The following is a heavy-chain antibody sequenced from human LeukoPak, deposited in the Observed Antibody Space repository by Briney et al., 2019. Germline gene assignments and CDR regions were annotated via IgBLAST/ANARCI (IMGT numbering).Heavy chain of an antibody. Sequence: PGGSLRLSCVASGFTFSTYEMTWVRQAPGKGLEWVSHISSSGSAIYYTDSVKGRFTISRDNARKSLYLQMSSLRAEDTALYYCARDPYSSSFFDCWGQGTLVTVSS. J-gene: IGHJ5*01. CDR3: ARDPYSSSFFDC. V-gene: IGHV3-48*03. D-gene: IGHD6-6*01. CDR2: ISSSGSAI. CDR1: GFTFSTYE.